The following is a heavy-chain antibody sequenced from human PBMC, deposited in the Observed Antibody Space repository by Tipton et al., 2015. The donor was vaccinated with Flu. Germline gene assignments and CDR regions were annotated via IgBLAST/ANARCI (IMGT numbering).Heavy chain of an antibody. D-gene: IGHD7-27*01. CDR3: ASKVANWGVWEPLDY. CDR1: GGSISSGSYY. CDR2: VYPSGTT. V-gene: IGHV4-61*02. J-gene: IGHJ4*01. Sequence: TLSLTCTVSGGSISSGSYYWSWIRQPAGKGLEWIGRVYPSGTTNYNPSLKSRVTMSVDTSKNQFSLKLTSVTAADTAVYYCASKVANWGVWEPLDYWGHGTLVTVSS.